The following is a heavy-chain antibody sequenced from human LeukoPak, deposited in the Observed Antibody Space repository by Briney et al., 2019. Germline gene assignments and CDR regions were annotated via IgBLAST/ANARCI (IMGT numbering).Heavy chain of an antibody. CDR3: ARGGYDSSGYYSDY. CDR2: INHSGST. Sequence: PSETLSLTCTVSGGSISSGGYYWSWIRQPPGKGLEWIGEINHSGSTNYNPSLKSRVTISVDTSKNQFSLKLSSVTAADTAVYYCARGGYDSSGYYSDYWGQGTLVTVSS. J-gene: IGHJ4*02. CDR1: GGSISSGGYY. V-gene: IGHV4-39*07. D-gene: IGHD3-22*01.